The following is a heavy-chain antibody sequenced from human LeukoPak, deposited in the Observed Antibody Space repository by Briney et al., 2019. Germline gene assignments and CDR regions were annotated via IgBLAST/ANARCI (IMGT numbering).Heavy chain of an antibody. D-gene: IGHD2-15*01. CDR2: ITSSSSTM. CDR3: ARGIDA. J-gene: IGHJ5*02. V-gene: IGHV3-48*01. CDR1: GFTFSSYS. Sequence: GGSLRLSCAASGFTFSSYSMNWVHQAPGKGLEWVSHITSSSSTMYYADSVKGRFTISRDNAKNSLYLQMNSLRAEDTAVYYCARGIDAWGQGTLVTVSS.